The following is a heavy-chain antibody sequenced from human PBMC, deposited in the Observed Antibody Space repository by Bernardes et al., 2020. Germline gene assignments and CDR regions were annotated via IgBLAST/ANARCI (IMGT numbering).Heavy chain of an antibody. Sequence: SETLSLTCTVSGGSISSSSYYWGWIRQPPGKGLEWIGSIYYSGSTYYNPSLNGRVTIAVDTFKNEFSLNLISMTAADTAVYYCARLVGYDNSGSYNWGQGTLVTVSS. D-gene: IGHD3-22*01. CDR3: ARLVGYDNSGSYN. V-gene: IGHV4-39*01. J-gene: IGHJ4*02. CDR2: IYYSGST. CDR1: GGSISSSSYY.